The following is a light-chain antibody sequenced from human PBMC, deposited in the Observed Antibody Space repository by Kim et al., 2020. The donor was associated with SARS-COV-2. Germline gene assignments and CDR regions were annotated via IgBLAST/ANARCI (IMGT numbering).Light chain of an antibody. Sequence: SPAERATLSCRASQSVSSSYLAWYQQKPGQAPRLLIYGASSRATGIPDRFSGSGSGTDFTLTISRLEPEDFAVYYCQQYGSSPGYTFGQGTKLEI. V-gene: IGKV3-20*01. CDR3: QQYGSSPGYT. J-gene: IGKJ2*01. CDR2: GAS. CDR1: QSVSSSY.